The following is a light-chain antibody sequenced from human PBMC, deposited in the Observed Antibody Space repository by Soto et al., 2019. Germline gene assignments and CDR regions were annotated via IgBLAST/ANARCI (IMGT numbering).Light chain of an antibody. CDR1: SSDVGASNF. J-gene: IGLJ2*01. CDR2: EVS. V-gene: IGLV2-14*01. Sequence: QSALTQPASVSGSPGQSITISCTGTSSDVGASNFVSWYQQHPNKAPKLLIYEVSDRSLGVSHRFSGSKSGNTASLTISGLQADDEADDYCISSTSINTLLLFGGGTKLTVL. CDR3: ISSTSINTLLL.